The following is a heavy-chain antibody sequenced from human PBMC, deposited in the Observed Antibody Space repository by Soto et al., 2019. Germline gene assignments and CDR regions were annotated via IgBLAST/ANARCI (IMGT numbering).Heavy chain of an antibody. V-gene: IGHV1-18*01. CDR1: GYTFASYA. CDR3: ARDPPPPDY. J-gene: IGHJ4*02. CDR2: ISAYNGNT. Sequence: QVQLVQSGAEVKKPGASVKVSCKASGYTFASYAISWMRQAPGQGLEWMGWISAYNGNTNYAQKLQGRVTRTTATSTSTAYMELRSLRSADTAVYYCARDPPPPDYWGQGTLVTVSS.